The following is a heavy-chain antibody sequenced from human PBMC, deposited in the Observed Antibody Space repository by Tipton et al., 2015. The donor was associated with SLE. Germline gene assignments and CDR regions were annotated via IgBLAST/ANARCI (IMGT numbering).Heavy chain of an antibody. CDR1: GFTFSNAW. CDR2: IKSKTDGGTT. CDR3: TTEPGFEQQLPREDAFDI. D-gene: IGHD6-13*01. Sequence: SLRLSCAASGFTFSNAWMSWVRQAPGKGLEWVGRIKSKTDGGTTDYAAPGKGRFTISRDDSKNTLYLQMNSLKTEDTAVYYCTTEPGFEQQLPREDAFDIWGQGTMVTVSS. J-gene: IGHJ3*02. V-gene: IGHV3-15*01.